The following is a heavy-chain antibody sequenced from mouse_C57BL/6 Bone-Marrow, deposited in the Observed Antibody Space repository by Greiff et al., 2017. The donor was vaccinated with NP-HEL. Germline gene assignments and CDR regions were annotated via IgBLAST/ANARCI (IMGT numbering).Heavy chain of an antibody. J-gene: IGHJ2*01. Sequence: QVQLKESGAELARPGASVKLSCKASGYTFTSYGISWVKQRPGQGLEWIGEIYPRSGNTYYNEKFKGKATLTADKSSSTAYMELRSLTSEDSAVYFCARGGYSRCDYWGQGTTLTVSA. CDR2: IYPRSGNT. CDR1: GYTFTSYG. CDR3: ARGGYSRCDY. D-gene: IGHD6-1*01. V-gene: IGHV1-81*01.